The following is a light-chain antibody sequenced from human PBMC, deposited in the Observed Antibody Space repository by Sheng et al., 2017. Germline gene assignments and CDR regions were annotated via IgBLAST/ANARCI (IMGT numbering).Light chain of an antibody. CDR3: GTWDSSLSSWV. J-gene: IGLJ3*02. V-gene: IGLV1-51*02. Sequence: QSVLTQPPSVSAAPGHRVTISCSGASSNIGNNFVSWYQQLPGTAPRLLIYENTKRPSEIPDRFSGSKSGTSATLGVTGLRTGDEADYYCGTWDSSLSSWVFGGGTKLTVL. CDR1: SSNIGNNF. CDR2: ENT.